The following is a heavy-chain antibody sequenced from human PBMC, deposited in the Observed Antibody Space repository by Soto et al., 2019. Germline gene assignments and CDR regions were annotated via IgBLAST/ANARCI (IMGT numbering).Heavy chain of an antibody. CDR3: ARADRDRGIGVKFQYWFDP. Sequence: GASVKVSCKASGYTFTSYAMHWVRQAPGQRLEWMGWINAGNGNTKYSQKFQGRVTITRDTSASTAYMELSSLRSEDTAVYYCARADRDRGIGVKFQYWFDPWGQGTLVTVSS. D-gene: IGHD3-10*01. CDR1: GYTFTSYA. V-gene: IGHV1-3*01. J-gene: IGHJ5*02. CDR2: INAGNGNT.